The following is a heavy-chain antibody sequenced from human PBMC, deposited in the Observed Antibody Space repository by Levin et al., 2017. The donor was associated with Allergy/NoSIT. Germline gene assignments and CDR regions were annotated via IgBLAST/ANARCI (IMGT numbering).Heavy chain of an antibody. CDR3: ARGGPPNYDYNWGSYRDGYFDY. V-gene: IGHV3-49*04. D-gene: IGHD3-16*02. Sequence: GGSLRLSCTGSGFTVGDYAMSWVRQAPGKGLEWVGFIRNKAHGGTTEYAAFVKGRLTISRDDSKSIAYLQMNSLKTEDTAVYFCARGGPPNYDYNWGSYRDGYFDYWGQGTLVTVSS. J-gene: IGHJ4*02. CDR1: GFTVGDYA. CDR2: IRNKAHGGTT.